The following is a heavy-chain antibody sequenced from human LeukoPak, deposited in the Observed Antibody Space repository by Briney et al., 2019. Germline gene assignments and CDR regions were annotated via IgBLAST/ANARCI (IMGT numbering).Heavy chain of an antibody. J-gene: IGHJ5*02. CDR1: SGSFSGYY. D-gene: IGHD6-13*01. V-gene: IGHV4-34*01. CDR2: INHSGST. Sequence: SETLSLTCAVYSGSFSGYYWSWIRQPPGKGLEWIGEINHSGSTNYNPSLKSRVTISVDTSKNQFTLKLSSVTAADTAVYYCARAGPGIAAAGTSGVFRFDPWGQGTLVTVSS. CDR3: ARAGPGIAAAGTSGVFRFDP.